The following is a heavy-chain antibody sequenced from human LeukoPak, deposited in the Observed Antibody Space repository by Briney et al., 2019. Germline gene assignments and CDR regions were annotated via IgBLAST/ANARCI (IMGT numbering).Heavy chain of an antibody. CDR3: ARGVYNWNIDTFDI. CDR2: INHSGST. Sequence: PSETLSLTCAVYGGSFSDYYWSWIRQPPGKGLEWIGEINHSGSTNHNPSLKSRVTISVDTSKNQFSLKLSSVTAADTAVYYCARGVYNWNIDTFDIWGQGTMVTVSS. D-gene: IGHD1/OR15-1a*01. V-gene: IGHV4-34*01. CDR1: GGSFSDYY. J-gene: IGHJ3*02.